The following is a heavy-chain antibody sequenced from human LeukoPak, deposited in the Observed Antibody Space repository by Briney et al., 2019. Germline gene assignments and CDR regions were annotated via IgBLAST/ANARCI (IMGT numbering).Heavy chain of an antibody. D-gene: IGHD3-22*01. Sequence: GGSLRLSCAASGFTFSSYAMSWVHQAPGKGLEWVSAISGSGGSTYYADSVKGRFTISRDNSKNTLYLQMNSLRAEDTAVYYCAKDNKYYYDSSGYPDYWGQGTLVTVSS. CDR1: GFTFSSYA. CDR3: AKDNKYYYDSSGYPDY. J-gene: IGHJ4*02. V-gene: IGHV3-23*01. CDR2: ISGSGGST.